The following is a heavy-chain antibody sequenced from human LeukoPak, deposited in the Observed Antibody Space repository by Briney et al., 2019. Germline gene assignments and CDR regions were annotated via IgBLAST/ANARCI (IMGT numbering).Heavy chain of an antibody. V-gene: IGHV4-39*07. J-gene: IGHJ4*02. D-gene: IGHD2-2*01. CDR1: GGSISTSNYY. CDR2: IFYSGST. CDR3: ARSGCSSTSCYQADY. Sequence: SETLSLTCTVSGGSISTSNYYWGWIRQPPGKGLEWIGNIFYSGSTYYSPSLKSRVTISVDTSKNQFSLKLSSVTAADTAVYYCARSGCSSTSCYQADYWGQGTLVTVSS.